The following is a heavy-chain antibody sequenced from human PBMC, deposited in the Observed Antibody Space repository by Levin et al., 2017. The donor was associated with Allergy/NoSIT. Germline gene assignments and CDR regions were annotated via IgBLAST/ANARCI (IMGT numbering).Heavy chain of an antibody. V-gene: IGHV5-10-1*01. CDR1: GYSFTSYW. D-gene: IGHD6-13*01. Sequence: GESLKISCKGSGYSFTSYWITWVRQMPGKGLEWMGRIDPSDSSTNYSPSFQGHVTISADKSISTAYLQWSSLKASDTAMYYCARQRGSWSFDYWGQGALVTVSS. J-gene: IGHJ4*02. CDR2: IDPSDSST. CDR3: ARQRGSWSFDY.